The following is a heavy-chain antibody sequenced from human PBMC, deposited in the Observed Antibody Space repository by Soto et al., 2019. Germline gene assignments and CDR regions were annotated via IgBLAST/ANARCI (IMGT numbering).Heavy chain of an antibody. CDR2: IYYSGST. Sequence: SETLSLTCTVSGGSISSGGYYWSWIRQHPGKGLEWIGYIYYSGSTNYNPSLKSRVTISVDTSKNQFSLKLSSVTAADTAVYYCARAQDLVGLSSVVAATHSYYFDYWGHGTLVTVSS. D-gene: IGHD2-15*01. V-gene: IGHV4-61*08. CDR1: GGSISSGGYY. CDR3: ARAQDLVGLSSVVAATHSYYFDY. J-gene: IGHJ4*01.